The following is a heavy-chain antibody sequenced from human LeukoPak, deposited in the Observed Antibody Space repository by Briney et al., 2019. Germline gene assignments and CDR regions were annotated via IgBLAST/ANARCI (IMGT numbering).Heavy chain of an antibody. CDR1: GGSFNSGSYY. J-gene: IGHJ4*02. Sequence: SETLSLTCTVSGGSFNSGSYYWSWIRQPPGKGLEWIGHIYYSGSTNYNPSLKSRVTISVDTFKNQFSLKLSSVTAADTAVYYCARKYYYDSSGFYSWGQGTLVTVSS. D-gene: IGHD3-22*01. CDR2: IYYSGST. CDR3: ARKYYYDSSGFYS. V-gene: IGHV4-61*01.